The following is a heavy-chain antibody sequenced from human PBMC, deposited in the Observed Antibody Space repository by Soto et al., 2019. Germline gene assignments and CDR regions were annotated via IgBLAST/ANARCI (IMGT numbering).Heavy chain of an antibody. J-gene: IGHJ3*02. Sequence: GASLKISCKGSGYSFTSYWIGWVRQMPVKGLEWMGIIYPGDSDTRYSPSFQGQVTISADKSISTAYLQWSSLKASDTAMYYCARPLRMGDDTPPDAFDIWGQGTMVTVSS. CDR2: IYPGDSDT. D-gene: IGHD3-16*01. CDR1: GYSFTSYW. V-gene: IGHV5-51*01. CDR3: ARPLRMGDDTPPDAFDI.